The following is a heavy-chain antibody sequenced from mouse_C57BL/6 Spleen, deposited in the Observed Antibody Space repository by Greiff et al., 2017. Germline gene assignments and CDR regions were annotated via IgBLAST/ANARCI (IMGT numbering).Heavy chain of an antibody. V-gene: IGHV2-9-1*01. Sequence: VQLVESGPGLVAPSQSLSITCTVSGFSFTSYAISWVRQTPGKGLEWLGVIWTGGGTNYKSAIKSRLSISKDNSKSQVFLKMNSLQTDDTAMYYCARQLSLQGFDYWGQGTTLTVSS. D-gene: IGHD3-2*02. CDR2: IWTGGGT. CDR1: GFSFTSYA. CDR3: ARQLSLQGFDY. J-gene: IGHJ2*01.